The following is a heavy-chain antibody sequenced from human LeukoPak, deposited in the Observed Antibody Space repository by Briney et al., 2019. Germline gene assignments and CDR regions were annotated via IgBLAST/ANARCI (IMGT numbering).Heavy chain of an antibody. CDR1: GFTFSSYA. V-gene: IGHV3-23*01. D-gene: IGHD4-23*01. J-gene: IGHJ4*02. CDR3: ANHLTVVIKGFDY. CDR2: ISGSGGST. Sequence: RSGGSLRLSCAASGFTFSSYAMSWVRQAPGKGLEWVSAISGSGGSTHYADSVKGRFTISRDNSKNTLYLQMNSLRAEDTAVYYCANHLTVVIKGFDYWGQGTLVTVSS.